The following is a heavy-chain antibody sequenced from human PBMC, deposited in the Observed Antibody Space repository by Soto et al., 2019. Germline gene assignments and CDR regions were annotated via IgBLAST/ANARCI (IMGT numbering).Heavy chain of an antibody. Sequence: QVQLVQSGAEVKKPGSSVKVSCKASGGTFSSYTISWVRQAPGQGLEWMGRIIPILGIANYAQKFRGRVTLTASISTTPVYMEPSSLRADDAPVYDSKSRGAYEPKSEYGDDDHKAYYYYYMDVWGKGGPVTVAS. CDR3: KSRGAYEPKSEYGDDDHKAYYYYYMDV. CDR2: IIPILGIA. J-gene: IGHJ6*03. V-gene: IGHV1-69*02. CDR1: GGTFSSYT. D-gene: IGHD4-17*01.